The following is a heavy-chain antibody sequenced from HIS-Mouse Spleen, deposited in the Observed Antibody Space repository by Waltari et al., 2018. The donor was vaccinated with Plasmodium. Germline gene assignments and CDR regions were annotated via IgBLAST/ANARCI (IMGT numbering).Heavy chain of an antibody. CDR1: GFTFSSYT. CDR2: IRSSSMYI. J-gene: IGHJ2*01. V-gene: IGHV3-21*01. Sequence: EVQLVESGGGLVKPGGSLRLSCAASGFTFSSYTMNWVRQGPGKGVEWVEAIRSSSMYIYDADSVKGRFTISRDNAKNSLYLKMNSLRAEDTAVYYCAREDILTGYYNDYWYFDLWGRGTLVTVSS. CDR3: AREDILTGYYNDYWYFDL. D-gene: IGHD3-9*01.